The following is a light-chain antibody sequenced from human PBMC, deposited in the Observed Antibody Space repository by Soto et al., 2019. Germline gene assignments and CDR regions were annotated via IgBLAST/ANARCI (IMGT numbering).Light chain of an antibody. CDR2: DVS. J-gene: IGLJ7*01. Sequence: QSALTQPASVSGSPGQSITISCTGTSNDVGGYSYVSWYQQHPGTVPRLLIYDVSDRPSGVSSRFSGSKSGNTASLTISGLQAEDEADYYCTSYTPSSTIVFGGGTQLTVL. CDR1: SNDVGGYSY. CDR3: TSYTPSSTIV. V-gene: IGLV2-14*03.